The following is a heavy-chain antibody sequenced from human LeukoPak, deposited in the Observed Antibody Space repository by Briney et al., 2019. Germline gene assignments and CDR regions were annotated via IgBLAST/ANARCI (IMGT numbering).Heavy chain of an antibody. V-gene: IGHV3-23*01. CDR3: ARDIVLMVYDDGFDP. D-gene: IGHD2-8*01. Sequence: GESLRLSCAASGFTFSSYAMSWVRQAPGKGLEWVSAISGSGGSTYYADSVKGRFTISRDNSKNTLYLQMNSLRAEDTAVYYCARDIVLMVYDDGFDPWGQGTLVTVSS. CDR2: ISGSGGST. CDR1: GFTFSSYA. J-gene: IGHJ5*02.